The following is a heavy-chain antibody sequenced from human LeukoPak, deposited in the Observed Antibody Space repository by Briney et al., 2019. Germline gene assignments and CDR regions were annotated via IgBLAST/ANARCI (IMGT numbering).Heavy chain of an antibody. CDR3: ARDLQLWSTADY. V-gene: IGHV1-18*01. CDR1: GYTFTSYG. D-gene: IGHD5-18*01. CDR2: INAYNGNT. Sequence: ASVRVSCKASGYTFTSYGISWVRQAPGQGLEWMGWINAYNGNTNYAQRLQGRVTMTTDTSTSTAYMELRSLRSDDTAVYYCARDLQLWSTADYWGQGTLVTVSS. J-gene: IGHJ4*02.